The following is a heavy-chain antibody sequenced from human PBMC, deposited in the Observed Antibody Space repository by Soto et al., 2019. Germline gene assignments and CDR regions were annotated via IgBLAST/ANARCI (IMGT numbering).Heavy chain of an antibody. J-gene: IGHJ4*02. CDR2: IYSAGAGSIT. CDR1: GLTVNSQY. CDR3: ARGRGLNPPNYFDF. Sequence: PGGSLRLSCAASGLTVNSQYMSWVRQAPGEGLEWVSVIYSAGAGSITYYADSVKGRFTISRDNSKNTLYLQMNSLRVEDTAVYYCARGRGLNPPNYFDFWGQGTLVTVSS. V-gene: IGHV3-53*01. D-gene: IGHD3-10*01.